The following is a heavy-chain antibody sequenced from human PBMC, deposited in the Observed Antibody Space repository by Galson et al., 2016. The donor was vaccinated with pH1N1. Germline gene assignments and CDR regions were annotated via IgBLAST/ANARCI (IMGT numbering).Heavy chain of an antibody. CDR2: IYASEISSTGIT. CDR1: GRSISNHY. V-gene: IGHV4-4*07. CDR3: ASVRLGRGVDY. Sequence: LTCTVSGRSISNHYWSWIRQTAAKGLEWIGRIYASEISSTGITNYNPSLKSRVTMSLDTSKNQFSLKLSSVTAADTAVYYCASVRLGRGVDYWGQGTLVTVSS. D-gene: IGHD6-19*01. J-gene: IGHJ4*02.